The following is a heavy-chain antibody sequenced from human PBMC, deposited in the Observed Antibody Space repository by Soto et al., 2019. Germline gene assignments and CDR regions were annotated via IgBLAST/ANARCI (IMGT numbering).Heavy chain of an antibody. V-gene: IGHV3-23*01. CDR1: GFTFSSYA. CDR2: ISGSGGST. Sequence: PGGSLRLSCAASGFTFSSYAMSWVRQAPGKGLEWVSAISGSGGSTYYADSVKGRFTISRDNSKNTLYLQMNSLRAEDTAVYYCAKTAVYGETKIHYFDYWGQGTLVTVSS. J-gene: IGHJ4*02. D-gene: IGHD4-17*01. CDR3: AKTAVYGETKIHYFDY.